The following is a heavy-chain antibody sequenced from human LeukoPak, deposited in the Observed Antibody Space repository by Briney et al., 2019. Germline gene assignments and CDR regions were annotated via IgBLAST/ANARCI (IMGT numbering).Heavy chain of an antibody. CDR1: GFIFSNYG. CDR2: INTDGSST. V-gene: IGHV3-74*01. D-gene: IGHD3-3*01. J-gene: IGHJ4*02. Sequence: GGSLRLSCAASGFIFSNYGMSWVRQAPGKGLEWVSRINTDGSSTSYADSVKGRFTISRDNAKNTLYLQMNSLRAEDTAVYYCAREGFLEWKAFDYWGQGTLVTVSS. CDR3: AREGFLEWKAFDY.